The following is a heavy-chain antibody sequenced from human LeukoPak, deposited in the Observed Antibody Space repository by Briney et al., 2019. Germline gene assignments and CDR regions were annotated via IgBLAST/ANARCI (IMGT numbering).Heavy chain of an antibody. CDR1: RFTFSSYW. D-gene: IGHD3-22*01. CDR2: IKQDGNER. CDR3: ARYDSSGYYYSRYAFDI. V-gene: IGHV3-7*01. J-gene: IGHJ3*02. Sequence: GGSLRLSXAASRFTFSSYWMSWVRRAPGKGLEWVANIKQDGNERYYVDSVKGRFTISRDNAKNSLYLQMNSLRAEDTAVYYCARYDSSGYYYSRYAFDIWGQGTMVTVSS.